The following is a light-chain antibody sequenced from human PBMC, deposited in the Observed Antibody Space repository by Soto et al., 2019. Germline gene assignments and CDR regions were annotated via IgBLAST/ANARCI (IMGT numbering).Light chain of an antibody. CDR3: QQHGSSPRT. J-gene: IGKJ1*01. CDR1: QSVSSSY. Sequence: DIVLTQSPGTLSLSPGEGATLSCRASQSVSSSYLAWYQQKPGQAPRLLIYGASSRATGIPDRFSGSGSGTDFTLTISRLEPEDFAVYYCQQHGSSPRTFGQGTKVEIK. CDR2: GAS. V-gene: IGKV3-20*01.